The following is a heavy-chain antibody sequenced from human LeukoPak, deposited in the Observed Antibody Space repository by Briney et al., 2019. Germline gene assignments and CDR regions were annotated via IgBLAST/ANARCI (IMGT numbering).Heavy chain of an antibody. V-gene: IGHV3-23*01. Sequence: GGSLKLSCAASGFNVNIYTMSWVRQAPGKGLEWISAVGSGGTRYYADSVKGRFTISRDNSKTTLSLQMDSLRAEDTAVYYCARAAATDLDYWGQGTLVTVSS. CDR2: VGSGGTR. CDR1: GFNVNIYT. J-gene: IGHJ4*02. CDR3: ARAAATDLDY. D-gene: IGHD6-25*01.